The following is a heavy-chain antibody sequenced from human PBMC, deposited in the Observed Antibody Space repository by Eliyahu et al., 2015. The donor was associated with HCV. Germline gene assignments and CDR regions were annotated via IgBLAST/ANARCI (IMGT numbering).Heavy chain of an antibody. V-gene: IGHV3-53*01. Sequence: GLIQPGGSLRLSCAASGFTVSSNYMSWVRQAPGKGLEWVSVIYSGGSTYYADSVKGRFTISRDNSKNTLYLQMNSLRAEDTAVYYCATYYYDSSGYPMGAFDIWGQGTMVTVSS. J-gene: IGHJ3*02. D-gene: IGHD3-22*01. CDR3: ATYYYDSSGYPMGAFDI. CDR1: GFTVSSNY. CDR2: IYSGGST.